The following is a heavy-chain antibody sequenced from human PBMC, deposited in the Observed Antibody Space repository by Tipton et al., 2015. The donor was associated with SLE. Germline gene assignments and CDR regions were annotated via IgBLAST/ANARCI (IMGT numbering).Heavy chain of an antibody. CDR3: ARHQYSYHRSGYYYPHGMDV. D-gene: IGHD3-22*01. J-gene: IGHJ6*02. V-gene: IGHV4-59*08. CDR2: IDHSGSS. CDR1: GAFISNYY. Sequence: TLSLTCTVSGAFISNYYWSWIRQSPGKRLEWFGEIDHSGSSNYNPSLKSRLTISVDTSKNQFSLKLSSVTAADTAVYYCARHQYSYHRSGYYYPHGMDVWGQGTTVTV.